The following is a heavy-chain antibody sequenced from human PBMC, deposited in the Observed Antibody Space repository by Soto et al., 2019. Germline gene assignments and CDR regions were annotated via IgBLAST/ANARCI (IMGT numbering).Heavy chain of an antibody. CDR1: GGSISSDNYH. V-gene: IGHV4-30-4*08. J-gene: IGHJ6*02. Sequence: QVQLQQSGPGLVKPSQTLSLTCTVSGGSISSDNYHWTWIRQSPGKGREWIGYLYYSGSIFYNPSFKSRVTISVDTSKNQCSLQLSSVTAADTAVYFCARDDDGGDSDYYGLDVWGQGTTVTVSS. D-gene: IGHD2-21*02. CDR3: ARDDDGGDSDYYGLDV. CDR2: LYYSGSI.